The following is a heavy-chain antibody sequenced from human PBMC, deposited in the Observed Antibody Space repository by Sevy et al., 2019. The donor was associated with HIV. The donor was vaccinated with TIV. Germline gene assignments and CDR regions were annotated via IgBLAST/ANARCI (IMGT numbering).Heavy chain of an antibody. J-gene: IGHJ6*03. CDR1: GFTFSSYA. CDR2: ISNDGSNK. D-gene: IGHD3-10*01. Sequence: GGSLRLSCAASGFTFSSYAMHWVRQAPGKGLEWVAVISNDGSNKYYADSVKGRFTISRDNSKNTLYLQMNSLRAEDTAVYYCARDLWWFGDHYSMDVWGKGTTVTVSS. CDR3: ARDLWWFGDHYSMDV. V-gene: IGHV3-30-3*01.